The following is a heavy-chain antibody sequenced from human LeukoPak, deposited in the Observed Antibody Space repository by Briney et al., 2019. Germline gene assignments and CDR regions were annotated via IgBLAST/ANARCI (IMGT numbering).Heavy chain of an antibody. V-gene: IGHV4-61*02. CDR3: ARGPCSSTSCYYFDY. CDR2: IYTSGST. Sequence: SETLSLTCTVSGGSNSSGSYYWSCIRQPAGKGLECIGRIYTSGSTNYNPSLKSRVTISVDTSKNQFSLKLSSVTAADTAVYYCARGPCSSTSCYYFDYWGQGTLVTVSS. CDR1: GGSNSSGSYY. D-gene: IGHD2-2*01. J-gene: IGHJ4*02.